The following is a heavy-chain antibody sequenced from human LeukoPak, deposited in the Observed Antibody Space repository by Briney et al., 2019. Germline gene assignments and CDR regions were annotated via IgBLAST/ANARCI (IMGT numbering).Heavy chain of an antibody. CDR1: GFTFSSYA. CDR3: AKDIGGDYYYGMDV. V-gene: IGHV3-23*01. Sequence: GGSLRLSCAASGFTFSSYAMSWVRQAPGKGLEWVSAISGSGGSTYYADSVKGRFTISRDNSKNTLYLQMNSLRAEDTALYYCAKDIGGDYYYGMDVWGQGTTVTVSS. J-gene: IGHJ6*02. D-gene: IGHD1-26*01. CDR2: ISGSGGST.